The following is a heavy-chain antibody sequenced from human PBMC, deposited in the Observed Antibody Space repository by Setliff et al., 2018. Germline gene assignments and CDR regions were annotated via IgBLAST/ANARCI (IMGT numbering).Heavy chain of an antibody. CDR1: GFTFSRYW. D-gene: IGHD3-22*01. Sequence: GGSLRLSCVASGFTFSRYWMSWVRQAPGKGLEWVANVKEDGSEKYYMDSVKGRFTMSRDNAKNSLYLQMNSLRAEDTAVYYCAKRDYYDSSGYLLPYMDVWGKGTTVTVSS. CDR2: VKEDGSEK. V-gene: IGHV3-7*03. CDR3: AKRDYYDSSGYLLPYMDV. J-gene: IGHJ6*03.